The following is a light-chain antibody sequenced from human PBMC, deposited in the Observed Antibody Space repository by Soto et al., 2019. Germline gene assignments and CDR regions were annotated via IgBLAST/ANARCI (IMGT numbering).Light chain of an antibody. CDR3: QSADSSGTYV. CDR1: ALPKQY. V-gene: IGLV3-25*02. CDR2: KDS. J-gene: IGLJ1*01. Sequence: SDELTQPPSVSVSPGQTARITCCGDALPKQYAYWYQQKPGQAPVLVIYKDSERPSGIPERFSGSSSGTTVTLTISGVQAEDEADYYGQSADSSGTYVFGTGTKV.